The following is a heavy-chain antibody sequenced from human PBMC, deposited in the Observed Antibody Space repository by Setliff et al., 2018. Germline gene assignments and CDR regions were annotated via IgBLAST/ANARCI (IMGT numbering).Heavy chain of an antibody. Sequence: SETLSLTCTVSGGSISTYYWSWIRRPARKGLEWIGRVFVSGSTNYNPSLKSRVTMSVDTSKNQFSLKLTSVTAADTAMYYCARDTSSDWAAWFDPWSQGILVTVSS. J-gene: IGHJ5*02. V-gene: IGHV4-4*07. CDR3: ARDTSSDWAAWFDP. CDR1: GGSISTYY. CDR2: VFVSGST. D-gene: IGHD6-19*01.